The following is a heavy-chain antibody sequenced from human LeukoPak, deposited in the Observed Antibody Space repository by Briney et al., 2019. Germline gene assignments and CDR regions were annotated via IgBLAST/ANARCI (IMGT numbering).Heavy chain of an antibody. D-gene: IGHD3-3*01. V-gene: IGHV1-3*01. CDR3: ATDRGWRTSGYYLYYFEY. CDR1: GYTFTSYA. J-gene: IGHJ4*02. CDR2: INAGNGNT. Sequence: GASVKVSCKASGYTFTSYAMHWVRQAPGQRLEWMGWINAGNGNTKYSQKFQGRVTITRDTSAGTAYMELSSLRAEDTAVYYCATDRGWRTSGYYLYYFEYWGQGTLVTFSS.